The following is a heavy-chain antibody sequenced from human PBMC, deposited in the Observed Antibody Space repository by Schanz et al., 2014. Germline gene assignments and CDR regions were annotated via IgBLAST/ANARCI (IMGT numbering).Heavy chain of an antibody. CDR2: ISPYNGNT. V-gene: IGHV1-18*01. CDR1: GYTFSSYG. Sequence: QVQLVQSGAEVKKPGASVKVSCKASGYTFSSYGITWVRQAPGQGLEWMGWISPYNGNTNYAPKVQGRVTVTTDTSTSTVYMELRSLTSDDTAVYFCARGGYSSGWYDRDIAHFDYWGQGTLXTVSS. J-gene: IGHJ4*02. D-gene: IGHD6-19*01. CDR3: ARGGYSSGWYDRDIAHFDY.